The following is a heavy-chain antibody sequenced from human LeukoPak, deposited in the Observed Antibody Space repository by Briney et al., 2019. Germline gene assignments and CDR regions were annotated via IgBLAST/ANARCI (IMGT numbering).Heavy chain of an antibody. CDR2: INHSGST. CDR1: GGSFSGYY. J-gene: IGHJ3*02. V-gene: IGHV4-34*01. Sequence: PSGTLSLTCAVYGGSFSGYYWSWIRQPPGKGLEWIGEINHSGSTNYNPSLKSRVTISVDTSKNQFSLKLSSVTAADTAVYYCARGAFVVVPAAIFDAFDIWGQGTMVTVSS. D-gene: IGHD2-2*01. CDR3: ARGAFVVVPAAIFDAFDI.